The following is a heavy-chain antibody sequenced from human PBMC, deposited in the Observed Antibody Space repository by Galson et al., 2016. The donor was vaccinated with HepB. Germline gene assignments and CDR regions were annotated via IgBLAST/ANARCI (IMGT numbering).Heavy chain of an antibody. D-gene: IGHD3-10*01. CDR2: ISSSGGSA. V-gene: IGHV3-23*01. Sequence: SLRLSCAASGFIFSKYAMNWVRQAPGKGLEWVSSISSSGGSAYYADSVKGRFTISRDNSKNTVYLQMRSIRAEETAVYFCAKDQSWFGILPHELDYWGQGTLVTVSS. J-gene: IGHJ4*02. CDR3: AKDQSWFGILPHELDY. CDR1: GFIFSKYA.